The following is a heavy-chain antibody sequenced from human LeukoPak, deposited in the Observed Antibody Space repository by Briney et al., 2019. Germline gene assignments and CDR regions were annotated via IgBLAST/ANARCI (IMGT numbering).Heavy chain of an antibody. Sequence: GGSLRLSCAASGFTVSSNYMSWVRQAPGKGLEWVSAISGSGGSTYYADSVKGRFTISRDNSKNTLYLQMNSLRAEDTAVYYCAKDREMATILGAFDIWGQGTMVTVSS. CDR1: GFTVSSNY. D-gene: IGHD5-24*01. J-gene: IGHJ3*02. CDR2: ISGSGGST. CDR3: AKDREMATILGAFDI. V-gene: IGHV3-23*01.